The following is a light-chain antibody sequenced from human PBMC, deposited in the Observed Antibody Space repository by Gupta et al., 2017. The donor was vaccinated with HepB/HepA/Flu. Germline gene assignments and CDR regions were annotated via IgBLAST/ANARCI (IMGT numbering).Light chain of an antibody. J-gene: IGKJ2*01. V-gene: IGKV2-30*02. Sequence: EVVMTHSPLSLPVTLGQPASISCNSSLSLVHKGGDTFLDWFQQRPGQSPRRLIYRVSNRDSGVPDRFSGGGSGTYFTLRINRVEAEDVGVYYCCQDKYRPHTFGQGTKVEIK. CDR1: LSLVHKGGDTF. CDR3: CQDKYRPHT. CDR2: RVS.